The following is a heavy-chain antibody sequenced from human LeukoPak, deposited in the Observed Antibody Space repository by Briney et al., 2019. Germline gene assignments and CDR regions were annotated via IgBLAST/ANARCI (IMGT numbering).Heavy chain of an antibody. D-gene: IGHD5-12*01. CDR3: AKSEFATSGYDGSLDF. Sequence: GGSLRLSCTASGFTFSSYPMTWVRQAPGKGLEWVSAISGSGGSTYYADSVKGRFTISRDTSKNTLYLQMNSLRAEDTAVYYCAKSEFATSGYDGSLDFWGQGTLVTVSS. J-gene: IGHJ4*02. CDR2: ISGSGGST. V-gene: IGHV3-23*01. CDR1: GFTFSSYP.